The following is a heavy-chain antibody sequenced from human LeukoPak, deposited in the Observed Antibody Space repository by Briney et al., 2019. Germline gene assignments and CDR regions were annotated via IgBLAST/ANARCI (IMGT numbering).Heavy chain of an antibody. CDR2: TSGSGGST. CDR3: AKGTSSWYSKGYFDY. D-gene: IGHD6-13*01. J-gene: IGHJ4*02. CDR1: GFTFSSYA. V-gene: IGHV3-23*01. Sequence: GGSLRLSCTASGFTFSSYAMSWVRQAPGKGLEWVSATSGSGGSTYYADSVKGRFTISRDNSKNTLYLQMNSLRAEDTAVYYCAKGTSSWYSKGYFDYWGQGTLVTVSS.